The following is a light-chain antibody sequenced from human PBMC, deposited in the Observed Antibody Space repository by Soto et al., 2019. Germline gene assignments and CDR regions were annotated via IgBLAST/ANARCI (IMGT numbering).Light chain of an antibody. CDR3: QSYDNSLSYV. V-gene: IGLV1-40*01. Sequence: QSVLTQPPSVSGAPGQRVTISCTGSSSNIGAGYDVHWYQQLPGTDPKLLIYGNSNRPSGVPDRFSGSKSGTSASLAITGLQAEDEADYYCQSYDNSLSYVFGTGTKLTVL. CDR2: GNS. J-gene: IGLJ1*01. CDR1: SSNIGAGYD.